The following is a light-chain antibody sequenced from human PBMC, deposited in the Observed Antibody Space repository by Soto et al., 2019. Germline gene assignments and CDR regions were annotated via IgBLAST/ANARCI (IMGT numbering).Light chain of an antibody. J-gene: IGLJ1*01. Sequence: SSALTQPPSVSEAPGQTVRVTCVGKNIGSKSGHWYQQKPGQAPVLVVYDDSDRPSGIPERFSGSNSGNTATLTISRVEAGDEADYHCQVWDRSSDHYVFGTGTKVTVL. CDR1: NIGSKS. CDR2: DDS. V-gene: IGLV3-21*02. CDR3: QVWDRSSDHYV.